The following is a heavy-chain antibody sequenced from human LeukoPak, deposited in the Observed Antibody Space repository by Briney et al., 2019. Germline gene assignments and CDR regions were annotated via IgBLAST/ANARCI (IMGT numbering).Heavy chain of an antibody. D-gene: IGHD6-25*01. CDR1: GGSITIDY. CDR3: ARSASGSSYGMDV. J-gene: IGHJ6*02. V-gene: IGHV4-59*01. Sequence: PSDTLSLTCTVSGGSITIDYFNWIRQPRGKGLEWVGYIYKGGSPDYNLSLKSRVTISVDTSKDQLSLKLSSVTAADTAVYYCARSASGSSYGMDVWGQGTTVTVSS. CDR2: IYKGGSP.